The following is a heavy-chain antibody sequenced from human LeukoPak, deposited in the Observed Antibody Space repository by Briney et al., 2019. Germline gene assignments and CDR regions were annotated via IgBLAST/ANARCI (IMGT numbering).Heavy chain of an antibody. CDR3: ARGPTRYYYDSSGYYYSEYFQH. Sequence: GGSLRLSCAVSGFTFDDYGMSWVRQAPGKGLEWVSGINWNGGSTGYADSVKGRFTISRDNAKNSLYLQMNSLRAEDTALYYCARGPTRYYYDSSGYYYSEYFQHWGQGTLVTVSS. V-gene: IGHV3-20*04. D-gene: IGHD3-22*01. J-gene: IGHJ1*01. CDR1: GFTFDDYG. CDR2: INWNGGST.